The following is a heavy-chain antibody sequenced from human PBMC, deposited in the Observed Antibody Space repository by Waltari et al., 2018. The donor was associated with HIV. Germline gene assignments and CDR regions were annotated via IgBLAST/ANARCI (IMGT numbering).Heavy chain of an antibody. Sequence: QVQLQQWGAGLLKPSETLSLTCAVYGGSFSGYYWSWIRQPPGKGLEWIGEINHSGSTNYNPSLKSRVTISVDTSKNQFSLKVSSVTAADTAVYYCARQPYGCSGGSCYFDYWGQGTLVTGSS. J-gene: IGHJ4*02. V-gene: IGHV4-34*01. D-gene: IGHD2-15*01. CDR1: GGSFSGYY. CDR3: ARQPYGCSGGSCYFDY. CDR2: INHSGST.